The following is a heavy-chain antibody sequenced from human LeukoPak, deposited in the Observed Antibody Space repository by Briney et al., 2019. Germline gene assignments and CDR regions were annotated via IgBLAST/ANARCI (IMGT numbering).Heavy chain of an antibody. CDR2: ISAYNGNT. CDR1: GYTFTSYG. Sequence: GASVKVSCKASGYTFTSYGISWVRQAPGQGLEWMGWISAYNGNTNYAQKLQGRVTMTTDTSTSTAYMELSRLRSDDTAVYYCARDLGYKDRRGSGYWGQGTLVTVSS. CDR3: ARDLGYKDRRGSGY. V-gene: IGHV1-18*01. J-gene: IGHJ4*02. D-gene: IGHD1-14*01.